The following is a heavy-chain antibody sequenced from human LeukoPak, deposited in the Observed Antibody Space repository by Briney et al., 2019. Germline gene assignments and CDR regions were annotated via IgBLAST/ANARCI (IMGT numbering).Heavy chain of an antibody. CDR3: ARGPGYSNYAGDDAFNI. Sequence: GGSLRLSCEISGFTVGSTYMSWVRQAPGKGLEWISVIYSSGSTYYEDSVKGRFTISRDHSKNMVYLQLNNLRVEDTATYFCARGPGYSNYAGDDAFNIWGQGTVVTVSS. CDR2: IYSSGST. J-gene: IGHJ3*02. CDR1: GFTVGSTY. D-gene: IGHD4-11*01. V-gene: IGHV3-53*01.